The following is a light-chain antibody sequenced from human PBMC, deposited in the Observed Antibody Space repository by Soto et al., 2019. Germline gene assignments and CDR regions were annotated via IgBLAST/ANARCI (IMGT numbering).Light chain of an antibody. Sequence: QSALTQPASVSGSPGQSITISCTGTSSDVGSYNYVSWHQQHPGQAPKLIIYEVTHRASGIPDRFSASKSGSTASLTISGLQAGDEADYYCSSYRSSSTYVFGTGTKLTVL. CDR3: SSYRSSSTYV. V-gene: IGLV2-14*01. J-gene: IGLJ1*01. CDR2: EVT. CDR1: SSDVGSYNY.